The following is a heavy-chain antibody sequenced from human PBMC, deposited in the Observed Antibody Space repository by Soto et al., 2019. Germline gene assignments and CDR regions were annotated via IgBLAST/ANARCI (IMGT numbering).Heavy chain of an antibody. CDR3: GGVPAAAAGIGIDH. J-gene: IGHJ4*02. V-gene: IGHV3-74*01. CDR1: GFTFSSYW. D-gene: IGHD6-13*01. CDR2: IHDDGSIT. Sequence: GGSLRLSCAASGFTFSSYWMRWVRQAPGKGLVWVARIHDDGSITNYADSVKGRFTISRDNAKNTLYLQMNSLRAEDTAVYYCGGVPAAAAGIGIDHWGQGILVTVSS.